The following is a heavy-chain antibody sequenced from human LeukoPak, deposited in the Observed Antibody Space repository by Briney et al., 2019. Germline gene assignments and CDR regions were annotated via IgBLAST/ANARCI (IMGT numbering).Heavy chain of an antibody. CDR1: GYTFTSYY. V-gene: IGHV1-46*01. CDR2: INPSGGST. CDR3: ARVIAAAGTFDY. Sequence: ASVKVSCKASGYTFTSYYMHWVRQAPGQGLEWMGIINPSGGSTSYAQKFQGRVTMTRDTSTSTVYMELSSLRPEDTAVYYCARVIAAAGTFDYWGQGTLVTVSS. J-gene: IGHJ4*02. D-gene: IGHD6-13*01.